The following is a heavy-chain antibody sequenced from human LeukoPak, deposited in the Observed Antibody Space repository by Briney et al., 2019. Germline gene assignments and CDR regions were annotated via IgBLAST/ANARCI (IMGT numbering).Heavy chain of an antibody. CDR2: IYPGDSDT. D-gene: IGHD3-22*01. CDR3: ASEGDSSGYYSDAFDI. CDR1: GYTFTSYW. Sequence: NVSCKASGYTFTSYWIGWVRQMPGKGLEWMGIIYPGDSDTRYSPSFQGQVTISADKSISTAYLQWSSLKASDTAMYYCASEGDSSGYYSDAFDIWGQGTMVTVSS. J-gene: IGHJ3*02. V-gene: IGHV5-51*01.